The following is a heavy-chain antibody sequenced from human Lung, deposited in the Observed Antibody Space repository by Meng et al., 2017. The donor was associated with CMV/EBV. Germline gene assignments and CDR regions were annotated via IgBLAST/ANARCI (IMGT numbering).Heavy chain of an antibody. CDR3: ARARFDY. CDR2: IYHSGST. J-gene: IGHJ4*02. Sequence: SXTLSLTCTVSGYPISSGYYWGWVRQPPGKGLEWIGSIYHSGSTYYNPSLKSRVTISVDTSKNQFSLKLSSVTAADTAVYYCARARFDYWGQGTLVTVSS. CDR1: GYPISSGYY. V-gene: IGHV4-38-2*02.